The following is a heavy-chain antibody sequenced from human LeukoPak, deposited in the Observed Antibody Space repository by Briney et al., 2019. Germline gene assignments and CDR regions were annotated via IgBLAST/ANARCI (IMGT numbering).Heavy chain of an antibody. Sequence: SETLSLTCTVSGYSISSGYYWGWIRQPPGKGLEWIGSIYHSGSTYYNPSLKSRVTISVDTSKNQFSLQLNSVTPEDTAVYYCAREGPEVATIRGYYYYYMDVWGKGTTVTVSS. J-gene: IGHJ6*03. CDR1: GYSISSGYY. CDR2: IYHSGST. CDR3: AREGPEVATIRGYYYYYMDV. V-gene: IGHV4-38-2*02. D-gene: IGHD5-12*01.